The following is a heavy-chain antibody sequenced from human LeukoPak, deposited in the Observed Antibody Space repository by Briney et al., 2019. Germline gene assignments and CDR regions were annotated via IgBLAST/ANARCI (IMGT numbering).Heavy chain of an antibody. CDR1: GFTFSNYP. V-gene: IGHV3-23*01. D-gene: IGHD2-2*01. Sequence: GGSLRLSCEASGFTFSNYPMSWVRQAPGRGLEWVSVISESGDVTHYADAMKGRFTISRDNAKNTLNLQMNSLRAEDTAVYYCARDTVVVVPAARQGPHLYYYYGMDVWGQGTTVTVSS. J-gene: IGHJ6*02. CDR2: ISESGDVT. CDR3: ARDTVVVVPAARQGPHLYYYYGMDV.